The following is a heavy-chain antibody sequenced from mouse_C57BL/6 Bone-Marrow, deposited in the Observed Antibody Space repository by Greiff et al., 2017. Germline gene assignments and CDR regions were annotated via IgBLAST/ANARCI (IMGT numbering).Heavy chain of an antibody. CDR1: GYTFTSYW. V-gene: IGHV1-55*01. CDR3: ARRGGYFDY. Sequence: QVQLQQPGAELVKPGASVKMSCKASGYTFTSYWITWVKQRPGQGLEWIGDLDPGSGSTNYHEKFTSKATLTVDTASSTAYMQLSSLTSEDSAVYYCARRGGYFDYWGQGTTLTVSS. CDR2: LDPGSGST. J-gene: IGHJ2*01.